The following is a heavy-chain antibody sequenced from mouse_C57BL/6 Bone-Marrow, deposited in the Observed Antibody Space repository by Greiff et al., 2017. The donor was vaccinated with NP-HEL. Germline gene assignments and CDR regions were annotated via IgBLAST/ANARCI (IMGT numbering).Heavy chain of an antibody. CDR2: INPSSGYT. J-gene: IGHJ2*01. V-gene: IGHV1-7*01. CDR1: GYTFTSYW. Sequence: QVQLQQSGADLAKPGASVKLSCTASGYTFTSYWMHWVKQRPGQGLEWIGYINPSSGYTKYHQKFKDKATLTADKSSSTAYVQLSSLTDGDSAVYYCARGRDYWGQGTTLTVSS. CDR3: ARGRDY.